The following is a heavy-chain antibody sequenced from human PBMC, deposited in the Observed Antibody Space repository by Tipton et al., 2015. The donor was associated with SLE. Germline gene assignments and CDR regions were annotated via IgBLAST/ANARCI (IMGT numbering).Heavy chain of an antibody. CDR3: ARGYRSSRPSYYFDY. V-gene: IGHV4-4*07. J-gene: IGHJ4*02. D-gene: IGHD6-6*01. Sequence: TLSLTCTVSGGSISSYYWSWIRQPAGKGLEWIGRIYTSGSTNYNPSLKSRVTMSVDTSKNQFSLKLSSVTAADTAVYYCARGYRSSRPSYYFDYWGQGTLVTVSS. CDR1: GGSISSYY. CDR2: IYTSGST.